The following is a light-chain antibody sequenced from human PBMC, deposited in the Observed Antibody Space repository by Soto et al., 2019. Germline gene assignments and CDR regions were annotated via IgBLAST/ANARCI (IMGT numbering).Light chain of an antibody. Sequence: EIVMTQSPATLSVSPGERGTLSCRASQSVSNNLAWYQQKPGQAPRLLIYVASTRATGIPARFSGSGSGTEFTLTISSLQSEDFALYYCQQYNNWPWTFGQGTKVEI. CDR2: VAS. CDR3: QQYNNWPWT. J-gene: IGKJ1*01. CDR1: QSVSNN. V-gene: IGKV3-15*01.